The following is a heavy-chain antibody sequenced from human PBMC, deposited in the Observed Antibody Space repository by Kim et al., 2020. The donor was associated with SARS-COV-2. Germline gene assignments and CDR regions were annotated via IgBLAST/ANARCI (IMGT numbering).Heavy chain of an antibody. CDR3: VKWELLGS. Sequence: GGSTYYADSVKGRFTISRDNSKNTLYLQMSSLRAEDTAVYYCVKWELLGSWGQGTLVTVSS. J-gene: IGHJ5*02. CDR2: GGST. D-gene: IGHD1-26*01. V-gene: IGHV3-64D*09.